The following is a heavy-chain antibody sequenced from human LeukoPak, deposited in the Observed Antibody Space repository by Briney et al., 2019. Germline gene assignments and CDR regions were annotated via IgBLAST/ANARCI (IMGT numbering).Heavy chain of an antibody. J-gene: IGHJ6*02. D-gene: IGHD6-25*01. CDR2: ISAYNGNT. V-gene: IGHV1-18*01. CDR1: GYTFTSYG. CDR3: ARDKDSSGWPTYYYYYYGMDV. Sequence: ASVKVSCKASGYTFTSYGISWVRQAPGQGLEWMGWISAYNGNTNYAQKLQGRVTMTTDTSTSTAYMELRSLRSDDTAVYYCARDKDSSGWPTYYYYYYGMDVWGQGTTVTVSS.